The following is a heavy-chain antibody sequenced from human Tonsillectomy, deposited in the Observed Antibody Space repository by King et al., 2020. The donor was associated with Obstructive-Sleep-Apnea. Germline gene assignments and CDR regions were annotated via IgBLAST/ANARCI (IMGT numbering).Heavy chain of an antibody. CDR3: ARAGYMTTPLDY. CDR1: GFTFSDYY. Sequence: QVQLVESGGGLVKPGGSLRLSCAASGFTFSDYYMTWFRQAPGKGPELVSYISASGTTIYYADSVKGRFTISRDNAQNSLYLHMNSLRAEDTAVYSCARAGYMTTPLDYWGQGSLVTASS. CDR2: ISASGTTI. J-gene: IGHJ4*02. D-gene: IGHD2-15*01. V-gene: IGHV3-11*01.